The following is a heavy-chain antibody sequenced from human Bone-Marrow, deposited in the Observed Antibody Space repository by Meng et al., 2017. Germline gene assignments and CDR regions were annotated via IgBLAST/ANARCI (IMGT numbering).Heavy chain of an antibody. CDR1: GFSFTDAW. Sequence: EGQLGGLGGWLVKPGRSLGLAWVASGFSFTDAWMSWVRQAPGKGLEWVGRIKRNSDGGTIDYAAPVKGRFTISRDDSKNTLYLQMDSLITEDTAVYFCATGAAAADHWGQGTLVTVFS. CDR2: IKRNSDGGTI. V-gene: IGHV3-15*01. D-gene: IGHD6-13*01. J-gene: IGHJ4*02. CDR3: ATGAAAADH.